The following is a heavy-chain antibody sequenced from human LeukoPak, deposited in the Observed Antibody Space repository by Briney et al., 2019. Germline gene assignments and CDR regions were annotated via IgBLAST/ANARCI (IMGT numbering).Heavy chain of an antibody. J-gene: IGHJ6*02. CDR1: GGTFSSYA. CDR3: AGAYCGGDCYYCYGMDV. D-gene: IGHD2-21*02. CDR2: VIPILGTA. Sequence: SVKVSCRASGGTFSSYAISWGRQAPGQGPEWMGRVIPILGTANYAPKFQGRVTITADKSTSIAYMELSSLRSEDTAVYYCAGAYCGGDCYYCYGMDVWGQGTTVTVSS. V-gene: IGHV1-69*04.